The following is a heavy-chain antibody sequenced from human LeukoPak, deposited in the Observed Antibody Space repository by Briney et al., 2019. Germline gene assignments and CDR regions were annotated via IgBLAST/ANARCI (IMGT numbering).Heavy chain of an antibody. D-gene: IGHD4-17*01. J-gene: IGHJ4*02. CDR1: GFTFSSYG. Sequence: GGSLRLSCAASGFTFSSYGMHWVRQAPGKGLEWVAVISYDGSNKYYADSVKGRFTISRDNSKNTLYLQMNSLRAEDTAVYYCAKPGMDYGDYVTGVGYWGQGTLVTVSS. CDR3: AKPGMDYGDYVTGVGY. V-gene: IGHV3-30*18. CDR2: ISYDGSNK.